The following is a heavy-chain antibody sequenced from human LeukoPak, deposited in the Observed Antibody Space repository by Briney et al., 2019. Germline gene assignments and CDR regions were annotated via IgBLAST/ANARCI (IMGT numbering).Heavy chain of an antibody. CDR2: INDRGTNT. CDR3: AKVWESYSSSWYALSYYFDY. D-gene: IGHD6-13*01. CDR1: GFTFATYA. Sequence: GGSLRLSCAASGFTFATYAMAWVRQAPGKGLEWVSGINDRGTNTYYPDSVKGRFTISRDNSKNMVYLQMNSLRAEDTAVYYCAKVWESYSSSWYALSYYFDYWGQGTLVTVSS. J-gene: IGHJ4*02. V-gene: IGHV3-23*01.